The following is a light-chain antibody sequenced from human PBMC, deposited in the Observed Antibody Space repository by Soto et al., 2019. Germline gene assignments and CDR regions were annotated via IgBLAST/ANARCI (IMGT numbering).Light chain of an antibody. CDR2: EVS. Sequence: QSVLTQPPSVSGPPGQSITISCTGTSSDVGSYNLFSWYHHHPGKAPKLMIYEVSKRPSGVSNRFSGSKSANTASLTISGLQAEDEADYYCCSYAGRSYVFGTGTKLTVL. CDR1: SSDVGSYNL. CDR3: CSYAGRSYV. J-gene: IGLJ1*01. V-gene: IGLV2-23*02.